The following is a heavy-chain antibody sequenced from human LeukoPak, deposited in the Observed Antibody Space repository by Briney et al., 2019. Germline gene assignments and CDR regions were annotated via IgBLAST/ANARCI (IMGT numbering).Heavy chain of an antibody. CDR1: GGSISSSSYY. CDR3: ARAAYYYDSSGPSGLPLDV. V-gene: IGHV4-39*07. D-gene: IGHD3-22*01. CDR2: IYYSGST. Sequence: SETLSLTCTVSGGSISSSSYYWGWIRQPPGKGLEWIGSIYYSGSTYYNPSLKSRVTISVDTSKNQFSLKLSSVTAADTAVYYCARAAYYYDSSGPSGLPLDVWGKGTTVTVSP. J-gene: IGHJ6*04.